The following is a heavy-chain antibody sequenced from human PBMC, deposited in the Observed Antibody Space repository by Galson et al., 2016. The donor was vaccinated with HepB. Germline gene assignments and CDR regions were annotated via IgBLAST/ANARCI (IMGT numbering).Heavy chain of an antibody. V-gene: IGHV3-30-3*01. Sequence: SLRLSCAASGFSFSNFAMHWVRQAPGKGLEWVALISYDGSSKYHADSVKGRFTISRDDSKNTLFLQMNSLRGDDTALYYCAKAESGGTPELIAHGGLGTLVTVPS. CDR3: AKAESGGTPELIAH. CDR2: ISYDGSSK. J-gene: IGHJ4*02. D-gene: IGHD2-15*01. CDR1: GFSFSNFA.